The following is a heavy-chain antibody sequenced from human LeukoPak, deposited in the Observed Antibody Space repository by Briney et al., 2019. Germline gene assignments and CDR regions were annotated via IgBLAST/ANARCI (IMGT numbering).Heavy chain of an antibody. CDR1: GFTVSSNY. CDR3: ARGAGHYDFWSGYYLNWFDP. D-gene: IGHD3-3*01. V-gene: IGHV3-66*02. CDR2: IYSGGST. J-gene: IGHJ5*02. Sequence: PGGSLRLSCAASGFTVSSNYMSWVRQAPGKGLEWVSVIYSGGSTYYSDSVTGRFTISRDNSKNTLYLQMNSLRAEDTAVYYCARGAGHYDFWSGYYLNWFDPWGQGTLVTVSS.